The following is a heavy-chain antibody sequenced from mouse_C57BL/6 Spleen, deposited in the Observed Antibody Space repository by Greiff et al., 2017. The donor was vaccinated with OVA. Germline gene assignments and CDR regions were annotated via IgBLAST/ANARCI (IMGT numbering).Heavy chain of an antibody. CDR1: GFTFSDYG. J-gene: IGHJ2*01. CDR3: AGRAAITTVVDY. V-gene: IGHV5-17*01. Sequence: EVKLMESGGGLVKPGGSLKLSCAASGFTFSDYGMHWVRQAPEKGLEWVAYISSGSSTIYYADTVKGRFTISRDNAKNTLFLQMTSLRSEDTAMYYCAGRAAITTVVDYWGQGTTLTDSS. D-gene: IGHD1-1*01. CDR2: ISSGSSTI.